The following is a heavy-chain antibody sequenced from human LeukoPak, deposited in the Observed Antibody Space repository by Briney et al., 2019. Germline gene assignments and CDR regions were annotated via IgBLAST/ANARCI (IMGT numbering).Heavy chain of an antibody. J-gene: IGHJ6*03. V-gene: IGHV3-53*01. CDR1: GFTVSSNY. CDR3: ARGSYSGSYSYYYYYYMDV. Sequence: GGSLRLSCAASGFTVSSNYMSWVRQAPGKGLEWVSVIYSGGSTYYADSVKGRFTISRDNSKNTLYLQMNSLRAEDTAVYYCARGSYSGSYSYYYYYYMDVWGKGTTVTVSS. CDR2: IYSGGST. D-gene: IGHD1-26*01.